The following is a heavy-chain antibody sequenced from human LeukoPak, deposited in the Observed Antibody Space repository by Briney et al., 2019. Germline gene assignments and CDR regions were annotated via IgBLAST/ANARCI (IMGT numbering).Heavy chain of an antibody. Sequence: SETLSLTCAVYGGSLSNYYWSWIRQPPGKGLEWIGEINHSGSTQYNPSLESRVTISVDTPKNNFSLKLSTVTAADTAVYFCARGPGSGSYFAWFDLWGQGTLVTVSS. CDR2: INHSGST. CDR1: GGSLSNYY. J-gene: IGHJ5*02. CDR3: ARGPGSGSYFAWFDL. D-gene: IGHD3-10*01. V-gene: IGHV4-34*01.